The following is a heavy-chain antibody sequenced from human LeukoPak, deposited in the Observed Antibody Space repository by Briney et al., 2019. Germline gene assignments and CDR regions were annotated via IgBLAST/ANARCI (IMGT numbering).Heavy chain of an antibody. CDR2: SCYSGST. J-gene: IGHJ4*02. CDR3: ARLPVGVWGSYRYRYFDY. V-gene: IGHV4-39*01. CDR1: GGSISSSSYY. D-gene: IGHD3-16*02. Sequence: SETLSLTCTVSGGSISSSSYYWGWIRQPPGKGLEWIGSSCYSGSTYYNPSLNSRATISVDTSNNHYSLKLSSVTAADTAVYYCARLPVGVWGSYRYRYFDYWGQGTLVTVSS.